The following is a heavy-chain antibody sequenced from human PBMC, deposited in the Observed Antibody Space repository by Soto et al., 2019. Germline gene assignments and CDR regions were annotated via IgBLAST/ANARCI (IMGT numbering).Heavy chain of an antibody. CDR3: ARGLRYFDWLCSY. CDR2: IIPLAATG. D-gene: IGHD3-9*01. CDR1: GGTFSSYA. J-gene: IGHJ4*02. V-gene: IGHV1-69*06. Sequence: ASVKVSCKASGGTFSSYAITWVRQAPGQGLEWMGGIIPLAATGNHAQKFQGRVTITAGKSTSTVYMELSSLRSEDTAVYYCARGLRYFDWLCSYWGQGTLVTVSS.